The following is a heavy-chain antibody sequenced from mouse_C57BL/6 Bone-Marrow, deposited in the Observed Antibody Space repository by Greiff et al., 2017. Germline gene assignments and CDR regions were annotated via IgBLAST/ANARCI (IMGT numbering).Heavy chain of an antibody. Sequence: EVQLQQSGPELVKPGASVKISCKASGYTFTDYNMDWVKQRPGQSLEWIGDINPNNGGTIYNKKFKGKATLTVDKSSSTAYMKLRSLTSEDTAVYYCAREEGYYGVAVDYGGQGTSVTVSS. V-gene: IGHV1-18*01. J-gene: IGHJ4*01. CDR2: INPNNGGT. CDR3: AREEGYYGVAVDY. D-gene: IGHD1-2*01. CDR1: GYTFTDYN.